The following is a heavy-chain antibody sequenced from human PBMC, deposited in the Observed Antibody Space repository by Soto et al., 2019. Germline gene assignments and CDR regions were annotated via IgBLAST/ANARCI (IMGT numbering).Heavy chain of an antibody. CDR3: ATGSGSYSN. V-gene: IGHV3-21*01. CDR1: GFTFSGYT. Sequence: EVQLVESGGGLVKPGGSLRVSCAASGFTFSGYTMNWVRQAPGKGLEWVSSISSSSIYIYYADSVKGRFTISRDNAKISLYLQMNSLGDEDTAVYYCATGSGSYSNWGQGTLVTVSS. D-gene: IGHD1-26*01. CDR2: ISSSSIYI. J-gene: IGHJ4*02.